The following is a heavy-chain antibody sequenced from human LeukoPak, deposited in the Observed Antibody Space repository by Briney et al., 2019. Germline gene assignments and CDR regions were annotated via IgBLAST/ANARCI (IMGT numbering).Heavy chain of an antibody. CDR3: ARGGVAASGSYYYYYYMDV. CDR1: GGSFSGYY. D-gene: IGHD2-15*01. V-gene: IGHV4-34*01. Sequence: SETLSLTYAVYGGSFSGYYWSWIRQPPRKGLEWIGEINHSGSTNYNPSLKSRVTISVDTSKNQFSLKLSSVTAADTAVYYCARGGVAASGSYYYYYYMDVWGKGATVTVSS. J-gene: IGHJ6*03. CDR2: INHSGST.